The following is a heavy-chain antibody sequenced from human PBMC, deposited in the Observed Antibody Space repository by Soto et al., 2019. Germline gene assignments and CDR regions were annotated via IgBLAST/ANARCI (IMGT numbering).Heavy chain of an antibody. V-gene: IGHV1-69*02. D-gene: IGHD1-26*01. J-gene: IGHJ4*02. CDR3: ARLASGSYDY. Sequence: QVQLVQSGAEVKKPGSSVRVSCKASGGTFSTYIISWVRQAPGQGLEWMGGISPMVGIAIYAQKFQGRIAITADKSTSIAYLEVTSLRNEDTAVYYCARLASGSYDYWGQGTLITVSS. CDR1: GGTFSTYI. CDR2: ISPMVGIA.